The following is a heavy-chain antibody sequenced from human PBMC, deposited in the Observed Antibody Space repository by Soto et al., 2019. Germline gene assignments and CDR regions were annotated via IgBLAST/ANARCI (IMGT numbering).Heavy chain of an antibody. Sequence: QVQLVESGGGVVQPGRSLRLSCATSGFTFRTYGMHWVRQAPGKGLKWVAVISYDGNTDYYADSVKGRFTISRDNSKNRLYLQMNSLRAEDTAVYYCAKDLALYSSSWNTLTGDYYYYGMDVWGQGTTVTVSS. CDR1: GFTFRTYG. V-gene: IGHV3-30*18. CDR3: AKDLALYSSSWNTLTGDYYYYGMDV. CDR2: ISYDGNTD. D-gene: IGHD6-13*01. J-gene: IGHJ6*02.